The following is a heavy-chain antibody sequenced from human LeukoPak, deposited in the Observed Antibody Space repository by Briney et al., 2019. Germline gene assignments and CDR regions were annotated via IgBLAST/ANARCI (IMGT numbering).Heavy chain of an antibody. CDR3: AKDQAYCTGGNCYYYFYYLDV. D-gene: IGHD2-15*01. J-gene: IGHJ6*03. CDR2: ILYDGSNK. V-gene: IGHV3-30*18. CDR1: GFTFSSYG. Sequence: GGSLRLSCAASGFTFSSYGMHWVRQAPGKGLEWVAVILYDGSNKYYADSVKGRFTISRDNSKNTLYLQMNSVRAEDTAVYYCAKDQAYCTGGNCYYYFYYLDVWGRGTTVTVSS.